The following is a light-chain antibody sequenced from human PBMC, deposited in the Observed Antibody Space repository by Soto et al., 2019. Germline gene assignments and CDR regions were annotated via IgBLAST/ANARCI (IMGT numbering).Light chain of an antibody. J-gene: IGKJ4*01. CDR2: GAS. Sequence: EIVMTQSPATLSVSPGEGATLSCRASQSVSSKLAWYQQKPGQAPRLLIYGASTRATGLPARFSGSGSATEFTLTISGLLSEDFAVYYCQQYNNWPLTFGGGTKVDIK. CDR1: QSVSSK. V-gene: IGKV3-15*01. CDR3: QQYNNWPLT.